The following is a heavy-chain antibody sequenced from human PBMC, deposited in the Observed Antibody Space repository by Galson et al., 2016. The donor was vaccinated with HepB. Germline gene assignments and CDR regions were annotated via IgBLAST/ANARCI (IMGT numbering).Heavy chain of an antibody. Sequence: TLSLTCTVSGGSLSSGASFWSWIRQLPGKGLEWIGYISYSGSTYYNPSLKSRVIISVDTSKKQFSLYLNSVTAADTAVYYCAGVNNSGYVYFDSWGQGTLVTVSS. CDR1: GGSLSSGASF. CDR2: ISYSGST. V-gene: IGHV4-31*03. J-gene: IGHJ4*01. D-gene: IGHD5-18*01. CDR3: AGVNNSGYVYFDS.